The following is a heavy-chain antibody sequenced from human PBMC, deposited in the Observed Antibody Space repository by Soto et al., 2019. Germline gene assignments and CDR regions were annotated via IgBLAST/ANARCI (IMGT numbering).Heavy chain of an antibody. CDR1: GFSLSTRGGG. J-gene: IGHJ4*02. CDR2: IYWDDDK. V-gene: IGHV2-5*02. Sequence: QITLKESGPTLVKPTQTLTLTCTFSGFSLSTRGGGVGWIRQPPGKALEWLALIYWDDDKRYSPSLKNRLTVTKDTSKNLVVLTMTNMDPADTGTYYCAHFRKDGYTLSRGGFDHWGQGTLVTVSS. CDR3: AHFRKDGYTLSRGGFDH. D-gene: IGHD6-25*01.